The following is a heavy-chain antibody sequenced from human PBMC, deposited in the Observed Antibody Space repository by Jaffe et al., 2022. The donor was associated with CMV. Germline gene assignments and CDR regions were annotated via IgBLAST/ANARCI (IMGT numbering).Heavy chain of an antibody. J-gene: IGHJ3*02. V-gene: IGHV1-18*04. CDR1: GYTFTSYG. CDR2: ISAYNGNT. Sequence: QVQLVQSGAEVKKPGASVKVSCKASGYTFTSYGISWVRQAPGQGLEWMGWISAYNGNTNYAQKLQGRVTMTTDTSTSTAYMELRSLRSDDTAVYYCARVGRYFDWLPNNDAFDIWGQGTMVTVSS. D-gene: IGHD3-9*01. CDR3: ARVGRYFDWLPNNDAFDI.